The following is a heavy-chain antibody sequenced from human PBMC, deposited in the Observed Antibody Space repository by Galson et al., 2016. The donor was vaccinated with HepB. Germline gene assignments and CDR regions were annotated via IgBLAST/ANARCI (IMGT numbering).Heavy chain of an antibody. CDR1: GFIFSTYG. D-gene: IGHD1-26*01. Sequence: LRLSCAASGFIFSTYGMHWVRQAPGKGLEWVAVITHDASNTYHADSVKGRFTFSRDNSKDTLYLQMNSLRPEDSAVYYCVTPRIGGSYFMPFDSWGQGTLVTVSS. J-gene: IGHJ4*02. CDR3: VTPRIGGSYFMPFDS. CDR2: ITHDASNT. V-gene: IGHV3-30*03.